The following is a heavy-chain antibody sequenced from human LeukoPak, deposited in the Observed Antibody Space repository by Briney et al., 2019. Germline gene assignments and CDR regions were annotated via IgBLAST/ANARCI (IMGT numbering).Heavy chain of an antibody. V-gene: IGHV3-11*01. J-gene: IGHJ5*02. CDR3: ARALAAQQLVHDWFDP. D-gene: IGHD6-13*01. CDR1: GFTFSDYY. CDR2: ISSSGSTI. Sequence: GGSLRLSCAASGFTFSDYYMSWIRQAPGKGLEWVSYISSSGSTIYYADSVKGRFTISRDNAKNSLYLQMNSLGAEDTAVYYCARALAAQQLVHDWFDPWGQGTLVTVSS.